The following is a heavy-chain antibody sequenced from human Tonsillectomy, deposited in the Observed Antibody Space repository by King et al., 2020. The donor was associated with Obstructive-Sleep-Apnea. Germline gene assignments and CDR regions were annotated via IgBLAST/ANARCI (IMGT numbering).Heavy chain of an antibody. CDR3: ARGTHDSSGYFDY. D-gene: IGHD3-22*01. CDR2: SDHSVST. CDR1: GYSISSDYY. Sequence: QLQESGPGLVKPSETLSLTCTVSGYSISSDYYWGWIRQPPGKGLEGIWTSDHSVSTYCNPSLQSRVTISVLTSKNQFSLKLSSLTAADTALYYCARGTHDSSGYFDYWGQGTLVTVSS. J-gene: IGHJ4*02. V-gene: IGHV4-38-2*02.